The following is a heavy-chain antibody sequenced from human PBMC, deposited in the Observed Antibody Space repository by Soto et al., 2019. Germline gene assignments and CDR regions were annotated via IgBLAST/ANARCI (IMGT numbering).Heavy chain of an antibody. D-gene: IGHD2-21*01. Sequence: QVQLVQSGAEVKKPGSSVKVSCKASGGTFNTYTINWVRQAPGQGLEWMGRIIPILGIANYAQKFQGIVSITADKSTSTAYMELSSLRSEDTAVYYCASGAGVRDDYIDYWGQGTLVTVSS. CDR3: ASGAGVRDDYIDY. CDR1: GGTFNTYT. J-gene: IGHJ4*02. V-gene: IGHV1-69*02. CDR2: IIPILGIA.